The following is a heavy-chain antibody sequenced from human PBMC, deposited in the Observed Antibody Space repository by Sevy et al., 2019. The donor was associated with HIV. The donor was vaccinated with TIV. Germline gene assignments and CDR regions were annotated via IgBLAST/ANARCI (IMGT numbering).Heavy chain of an antibody. J-gene: IGHJ6*02. V-gene: IGHV1-3*01. Sequence: ASVKVSCKASGYTFTSYDMHWVRQAPGQRLEWMGWINAGNGNTKYSQKFQGRVTITRDTSARTAYMELSRLRSEDTAMYYRGRDAESTELEADYTYYGMDVWGQGTTVTVSS. CDR1: GYTFTSYD. D-gene: IGHD4-4*01. CDR3: GRDAESTELEADYTYYGMDV. CDR2: INAGNGNT.